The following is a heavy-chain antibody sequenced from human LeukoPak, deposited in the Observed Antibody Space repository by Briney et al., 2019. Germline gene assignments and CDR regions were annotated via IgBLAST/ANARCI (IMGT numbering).Heavy chain of an antibody. Sequence: VASVKVSCKASGYTFTGYYIHWVRQAPGQGLEWMGWINPNSGGTNYAQKFQGRVTMTTDTSTNTAYMELRSLRSDDTAVYYCTRDPDGDYDFDYWGQGTLVTVSS. V-gene: IGHV1-2*02. J-gene: IGHJ4*02. CDR3: TRDPDGDYDFDY. D-gene: IGHD4-17*01. CDR1: GYTFTGYY. CDR2: INPNSGGT.